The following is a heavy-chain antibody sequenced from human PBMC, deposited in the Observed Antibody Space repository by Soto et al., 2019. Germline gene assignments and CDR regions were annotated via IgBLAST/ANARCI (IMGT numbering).Heavy chain of an antibody. D-gene: IGHD2-21*01. CDR3: ASVCGGAFDF. CDR2: IYYSGST. V-gene: IGHV4-59*01. J-gene: IGHJ3*01. Sequence: QVQLQESGPGLVKPSETLSLTCTVSGGSISSYYWSWIRQPPGKGLEWIGYIYYSGSTNYNPSLTSRVTTSVDTSKNQSSLMLSSVTAADTALYYCASVCGGAFDFWGQGPMVTVSS. CDR1: GGSISSYY.